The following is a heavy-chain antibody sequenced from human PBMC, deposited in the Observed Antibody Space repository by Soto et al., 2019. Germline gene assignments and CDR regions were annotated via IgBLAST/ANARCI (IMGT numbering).Heavy chain of an antibody. D-gene: IGHD1-1*01. CDR1: GGSISISPDY. Sequence: SETLALTCTFSGGSISISPDYGGWIRQPPGKGLEWIGNIYYNGNTFYNPSLKSRVTISVDTSKNQFSLQLSSVPDADTAVYYCARNGRLSNNWNELDYWGQGPLVPVSS. CDR2: IYYNGNT. J-gene: IGHJ4*02. V-gene: IGHV4-39*01. CDR3: ARNGRLSNNWNELDY.